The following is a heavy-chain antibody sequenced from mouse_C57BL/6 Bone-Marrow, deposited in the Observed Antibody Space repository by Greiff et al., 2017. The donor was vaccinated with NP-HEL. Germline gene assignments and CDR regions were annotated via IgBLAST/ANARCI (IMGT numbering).Heavy chain of an antibody. CDR2: ISNGGGST. D-gene: IGHD1-1*01. V-gene: IGHV5-12*01. CDR3: ARGDTTHAMDY. Sequence: EVQRVESGGGLVQPGGSLKLSCAASGFTFSDYYMYWVRQTPEKRLEWVAYISNGGGSTYYPDTVKGRFTISRDNAKNTLYLQMSRLKSEDTAMYYCARGDTTHAMDYWGQGTSVTVSS. J-gene: IGHJ4*01. CDR1: GFTFSDYY.